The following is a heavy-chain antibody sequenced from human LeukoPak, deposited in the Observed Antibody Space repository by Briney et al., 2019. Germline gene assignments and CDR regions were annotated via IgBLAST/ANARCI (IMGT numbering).Heavy chain of an antibody. CDR3: ARDQGLTGYFDY. V-gene: IGHV1-46*01. Sequence: ASVKVSCKASGYTFTGYYMHWVRQAPGQGLEWMGIINPSGGSTNYAQKFQGRVTMTRDTSTSTAYMELSSLRSEDTAVYYCARDQGLTGYFDYWGQGTLVTVSS. D-gene: IGHD3-9*01. J-gene: IGHJ4*02. CDR1: GYTFTGYY. CDR2: INPSGGST.